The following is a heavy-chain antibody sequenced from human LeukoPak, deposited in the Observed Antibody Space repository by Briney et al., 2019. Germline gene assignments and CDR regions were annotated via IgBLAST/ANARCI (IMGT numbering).Heavy chain of an antibody. CDR3: AKPISGGLAVTADWFAP. D-gene: IGHD6-19*01. CDR2: INANSGTR. V-gene: IGHV3-23*01. Sequence: TGGSLRLSCEASGFAFSLFAMSWLRQAPGKGLEWVSTINANSGTRSYAASVRGRFTISRDNSKNTLYLQLNTLRADDTAVYYCAKPISGGLAVTADWFAPWGQGTLVVVSS. CDR1: GFAFSLFA. J-gene: IGHJ5*01.